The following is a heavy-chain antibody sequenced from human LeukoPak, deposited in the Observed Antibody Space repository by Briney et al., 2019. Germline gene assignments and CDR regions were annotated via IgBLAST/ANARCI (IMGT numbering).Heavy chain of an antibody. V-gene: IGHV4-34*01. CDR3: ARRPGGYDYSAADLSWFDP. CDR2: INHSGST. D-gene: IGHD5-12*01. Sequence: PWETLSLTCAVYGGSFSGYYWSWIRQPPGKGLEWIGEINHSGSTNYNPSLKSRVTISVDTSKNQFSLKLSSVTAADTAVYYCARRPGGYDYSAADLSWFDPWGQGTLVTVSS. CDR1: GGSFSGYY. J-gene: IGHJ5*02.